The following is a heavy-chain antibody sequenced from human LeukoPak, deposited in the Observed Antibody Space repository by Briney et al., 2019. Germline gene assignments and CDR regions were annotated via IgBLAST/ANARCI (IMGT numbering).Heavy chain of an antibody. CDR1: GFTFSNYW. D-gene: IGHD1-26*01. Sequence: GGSLRLSCVASGFTFSNYWMSWVRQAPGKGLEWVASIRQDDRYYVDSVRGRFTISRDNAKNSLYLQMNSLRAEDTAFYYCARSSDRRDDYWGQGTLVTVSS. CDR2: IRQDDR. CDR3: ARSSDRRDDY. V-gene: IGHV3-7*01. J-gene: IGHJ4*02.